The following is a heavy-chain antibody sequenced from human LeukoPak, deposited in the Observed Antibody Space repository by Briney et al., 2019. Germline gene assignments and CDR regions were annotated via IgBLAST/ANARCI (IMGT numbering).Heavy chain of an antibody. CDR1: GFTFSSYW. CDR3: VGGYGGDY. J-gene: IGHJ4*02. V-gene: IGHV3-74*01. CDR2: INSAGSRT. D-gene: IGHD5-12*01. Sequence: PGRSLRLSCAASGFTFSSYWMHWVRQAPGKGLVWVSRINSAGSRTSYAASVKGRFTISRDNAKNTLYLQMNGLRAEDTAIYYCVGGYGGDYWGQGTLVTVSS.